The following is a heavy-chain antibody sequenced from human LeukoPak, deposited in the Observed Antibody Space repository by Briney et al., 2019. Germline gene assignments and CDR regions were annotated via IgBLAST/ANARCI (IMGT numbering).Heavy chain of an antibody. CDR3: AKSNGYGLIDY. V-gene: IGHV4-39*01. CDR2: IYYSGST. D-gene: IGHD5-12*01. Sequence: TSETLSLTCTVSGGSISSSSYYWGWIRQPPGKGLEWIGSIYYSGSTYYNPSLKSRVTMYIDTSKNQFSLKLSSVTAADTAMYYCAKSNGYGLIDYWGQGTLVTVSS. J-gene: IGHJ4*02. CDR1: GGSISSSSYY.